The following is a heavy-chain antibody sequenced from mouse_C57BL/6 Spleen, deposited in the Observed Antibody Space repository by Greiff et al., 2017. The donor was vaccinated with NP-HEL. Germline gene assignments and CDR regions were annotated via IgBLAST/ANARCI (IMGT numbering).Heavy chain of an antibody. CDR1: GFTFSSYA. D-gene: IGHD2-3*01. CDR3: TREGHDGFYAMDY. J-gene: IGHJ4*01. V-gene: IGHV5-9-1*02. CDR2: ISSGGDYI. Sequence: EVKLVEFGEGLVKPGGSLKLSCAASGFTFSSYAMSWVRQTPEKRLEWVAYISSGGDYIYYADTVKGRFTISRDNARNTLYLQMSSLKSEDTAMYYCTREGHDGFYAMDYWGQGTSVTVSS.